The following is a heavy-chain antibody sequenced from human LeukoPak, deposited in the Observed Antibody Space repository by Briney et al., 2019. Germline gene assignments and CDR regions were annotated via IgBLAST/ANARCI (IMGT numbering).Heavy chain of an antibody. CDR3: AKDQGGPIDY. CDR1: GFTFSSFA. J-gene: IGHJ4*02. V-gene: IGHV3-23*01. Sequence: GGSLRLSSAASGFTFSSFAMSWVRQAPGKGLEWVSGMSGSGGSTYYADSVKGRFTISRDSSKNTLYLQMNSLRAEDTAVYYCAKDQGGPIDYWGQGSLVTVSS. CDR2: MSGSGGST.